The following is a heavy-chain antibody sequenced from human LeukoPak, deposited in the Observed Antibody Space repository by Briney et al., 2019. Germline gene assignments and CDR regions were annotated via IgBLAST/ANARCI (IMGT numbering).Heavy chain of an antibody. CDR3: ARVGYVGVVPAADNWFDP. V-gene: IGHV4-34*01. D-gene: IGHD2-2*01. Sequence: PSETLSLTCAVYGGPFSGYYWSWIRQPPGKGLEWIGEISHSGSTNYNPSLKSRVIISVDTSKNQFSLKLSSVTAADTAVYYCARVGYVGVVPAADNWFDPWGQGTLVTVSS. CDR2: ISHSGST. CDR1: GGPFSGYY. J-gene: IGHJ5*02.